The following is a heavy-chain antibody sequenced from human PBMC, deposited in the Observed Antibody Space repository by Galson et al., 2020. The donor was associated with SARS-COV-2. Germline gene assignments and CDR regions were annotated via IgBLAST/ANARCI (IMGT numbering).Heavy chain of an antibody. Sequence: ESGPTLVKPTQTLTLTSTFSGFSLTTSGVGVGWIRQPPGKALEWIALIYWNDDKRYSPSLKSRLTITKDTSKNQVVRTMTNMDPVDTATYFCAHSAPSSLTIFGVVIVKDYFDYWGQGTLVTVSS. CDR2: IYWNDDK. V-gene: IGHV2-5*01. J-gene: IGHJ4*02. CDR1: GFSLTTSGVG. CDR3: AHSAPSSLTIFGVVIVKDYFDY. D-gene: IGHD3-3*01.